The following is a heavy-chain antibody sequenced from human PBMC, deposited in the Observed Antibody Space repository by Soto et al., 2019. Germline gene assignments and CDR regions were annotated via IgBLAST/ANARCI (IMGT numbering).Heavy chain of an antibody. J-gene: IGHJ4*02. Sequence: GGSLRLSCAASGFTFSTYAMNCVRQAPGKGLEWVSAISGLGGNTYYADSVKGWFTISRDISKNTLFLQMDSLRADDTAVYYCAKRDGGNSGPFDYWGQGTPVTVSS. CDR1: GFTFSTYA. D-gene: IGHD2-21*01. CDR3: AKRDGGNSGPFDY. CDR2: ISGLGGNT. V-gene: IGHV3-23*01.